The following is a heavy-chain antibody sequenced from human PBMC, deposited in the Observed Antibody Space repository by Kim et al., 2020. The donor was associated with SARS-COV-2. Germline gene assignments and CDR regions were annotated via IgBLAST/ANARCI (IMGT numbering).Heavy chain of an antibody. Sequence: ASVKVSCKASGYTFTNYVVNWVRQTPGQGLEWMGWINPKTGNPTYAQGFTGRFVFSLDTSVSTAYLQIIGLKAEDTAVYYCARDYAILTVGYWGQGTLVTVSS. D-gene: IGHD3-9*01. J-gene: IGHJ4*02. CDR3: ARDYAILTVGY. CDR1: GYTFTNYV. CDR2: INPKTGNP. V-gene: IGHV7-4-1*02.